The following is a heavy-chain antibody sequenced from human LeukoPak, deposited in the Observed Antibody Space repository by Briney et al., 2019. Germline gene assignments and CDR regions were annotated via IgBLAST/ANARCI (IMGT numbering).Heavy chain of an antibody. CDR3: AKVRLPLGYCSSTSCYGDYYYSMDV. D-gene: IGHD2-2*01. V-gene: IGHV3-30*18. CDR2: ISYDGSNK. Sequence: GGSLRLSCAASGFTFSSYGMHWVRQAPGKGLEWVSVISYDGSNKYYADSVKGRFTISRDNSKNTLYLQMNSLRAEDTAVYYCAKVRLPLGYCSSTSCYGDYYYSMDVWGQGTTVTVSS. CDR1: GFTFSSYG. J-gene: IGHJ6*02.